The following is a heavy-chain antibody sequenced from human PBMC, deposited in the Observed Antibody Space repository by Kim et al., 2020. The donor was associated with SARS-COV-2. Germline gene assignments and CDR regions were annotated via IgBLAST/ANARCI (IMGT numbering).Heavy chain of an antibody. J-gene: IGHJ4*02. CDR3: ARGSVGGSYFDY. Sequence: YNPSLKSRVTLSVDTSKDQFSLKLSSVTAADTAVYYCARGSVGGSYFDYWGQGTLVTVSS. V-gene: IGHV4-31*02. D-gene: IGHD1-26*01.